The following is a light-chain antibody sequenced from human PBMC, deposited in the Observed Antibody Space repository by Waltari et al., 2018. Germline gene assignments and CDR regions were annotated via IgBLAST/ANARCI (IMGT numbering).Light chain of an antibody. CDR1: QSVGKD. V-gene: IGKV3-20*01. CDR3: QHYVRLPAT. Sequence: EIVLTQSPGTLSLSPGERATLSCWASQSVGKDLAWYQQKPGQAPRLLTYHTSNRATGIPDRFSGSGSGTDFSLTISRLEPEDFAVYYCQHYVRLPATFGQGTKVEIK. J-gene: IGKJ1*01. CDR2: HTS.